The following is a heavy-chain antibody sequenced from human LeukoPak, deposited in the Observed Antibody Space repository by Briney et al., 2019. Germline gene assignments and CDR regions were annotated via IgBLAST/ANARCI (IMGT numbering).Heavy chain of an antibody. Sequence: SETLSLTCTVSGGSISSTTYYWGWIRQPPGKGLEWIGSMSYRGTTYYNPSLKSRVTISVDTSKNQFSLKLSSVTAADTAVYYCARMRVAFYFDYWGQGTLVTVSS. CDR1: GGSISSTTYY. CDR2: MSYRGTT. D-gene: IGHD2-15*01. V-gene: IGHV4-39*07. CDR3: ARMRVAFYFDY. J-gene: IGHJ4*02.